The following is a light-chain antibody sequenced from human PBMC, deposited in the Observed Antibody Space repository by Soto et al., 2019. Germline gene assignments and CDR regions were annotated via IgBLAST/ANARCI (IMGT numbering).Light chain of an antibody. CDR1: QSISSY. CDR3: QQSYSTPPT. V-gene: IGKV1-39*01. CDR2: AAS. J-gene: IGKJ1*01. Sequence: DIQMTQSPSSLSAYVGDRVTITCRASQSISSYLNWYQQKPGKAPKLLIYAASSLQSGVPSSFSGSGSGTDFTLTISSLQPEDFATYYCQQSYSTPPTFGQGTKV.